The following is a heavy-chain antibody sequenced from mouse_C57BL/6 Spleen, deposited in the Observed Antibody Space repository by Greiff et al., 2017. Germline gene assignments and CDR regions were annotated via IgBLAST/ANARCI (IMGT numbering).Heavy chain of an antibody. CDR3: AREGFITTVVAHFDY. CDR1: GYTFTSYW. Sequence: QVQLQQPGTELVKPGASVKLSCKASGYTFTSYWMHWVKQRPGQGLEWIGNINPSNGGTNYNEQFKSKATLTVDKSSSTAYRHLSSLTSEDSAVYYCAREGFITTVVAHFDYWGQGTTLTVSS. D-gene: IGHD1-1*01. CDR2: INPSNGGT. V-gene: IGHV1-53*01. J-gene: IGHJ2*01.